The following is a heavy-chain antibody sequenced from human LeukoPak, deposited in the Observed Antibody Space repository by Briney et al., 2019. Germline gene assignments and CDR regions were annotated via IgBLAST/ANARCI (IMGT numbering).Heavy chain of an antibody. Sequence: PGGSLRLSCAASGFTLSSFAMHWVRQAPGKGLEWVAFIRYDGSRKYFAESVKGRFTISRDNSKNTLYLQMNSLRTEDTAVYYCARVSSGEVEYGMDVWGQGTTVTVSS. D-gene: IGHD5-12*01. CDR1: GFTLSSFA. CDR3: ARVSSGEVEYGMDV. CDR2: IRYDGSRK. J-gene: IGHJ6*02. V-gene: IGHV3-30*02.